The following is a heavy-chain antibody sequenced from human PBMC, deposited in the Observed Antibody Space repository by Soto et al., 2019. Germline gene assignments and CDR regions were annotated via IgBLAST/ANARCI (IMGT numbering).Heavy chain of an antibody. CDR3: AGPSAMSYFDY. CDR2: INHSGST. Sequence: QVQLQQWGAGLLKPSETLSLTCAVYGGSFSGYYWSWIRQPPVKGLEWIGEINHSGSTNYNPSLKSRVTISVDTSKNQFSLKLSSVTAADTAVYYCAGPSAMSYFDYWGQGTLVTVSS. D-gene: IGHD2-2*01. V-gene: IGHV4-34*01. J-gene: IGHJ4*02. CDR1: GGSFSGYY.